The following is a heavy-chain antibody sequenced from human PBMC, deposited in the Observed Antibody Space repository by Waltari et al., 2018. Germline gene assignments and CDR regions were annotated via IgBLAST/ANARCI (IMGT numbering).Heavy chain of an antibody. CDR1: GDVFENYA. CDR3: ARGSKFGDYGDLDY. V-gene: IGHV1-69*01. Sequence: VQLVQSGAEVKKPGYSVRVSCKTSGDVFENYAISWVRQAPGKGLEWMGGIIPLFKNPSYAQRFEATVTITADESTSTGYMELTGLTSEDTAIYYCARGSKFGDYGDLDYWGQGTLVTVS. D-gene: IGHD4-17*01. CDR2: IIPLFKNP. J-gene: IGHJ4*02.